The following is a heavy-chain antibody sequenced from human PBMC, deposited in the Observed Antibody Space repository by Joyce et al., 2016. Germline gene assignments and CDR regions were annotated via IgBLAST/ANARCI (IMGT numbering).Heavy chain of an antibody. CDR2: IYYSGSS. V-gene: IGHV4-31*03. J-gene: IGHJ4*02. Sequence: QVQLQESGPGLVKPSQTLSLTCSVSGGFISSGGYHWSWIRQNPGKGLEWIGYIYYSGSSYYNPSLRSRVTISVDTSKNQFSLKLNSVTAADTAVYYCARREYGDYFDNWGQGTLVTVSS. CDR1: GGFISSGGYH. D-gene: IGHD4-17*01. CDR3: ARREYGDYFDN.